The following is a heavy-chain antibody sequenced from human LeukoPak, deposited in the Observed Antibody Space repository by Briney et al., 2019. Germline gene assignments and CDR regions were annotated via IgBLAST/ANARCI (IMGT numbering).Heavy chain of an antibody. J-gene: IGHJ4*02. CDR1: GFTFTYAW. Sequence: PGGSLRLSCAASGFTFTYAWMSWVRQAPGKGLEWVSAISGSGGSTYYADSVKGRFTISRDNSKNTLYLQMNSLRAEDTAVYYCAKDGDIAVAGIFDYWGQGTLVTVSS. D-gene: IGHD6-19*01. CDR2: ISGSGGST. CDR3: AKDGDIAVAGIFDY. V-gene: IGHV3-23*01.